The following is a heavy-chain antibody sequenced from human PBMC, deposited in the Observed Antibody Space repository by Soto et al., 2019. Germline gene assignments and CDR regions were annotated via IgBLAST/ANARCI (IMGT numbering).Heavy chain of an antibody. CDR1: GYSFTDYS. J-gene: IGHJ5*02. D-gene: IGHD3-10*01. Sequence: PGESLKISCKPSGYSFTDYSITWVRQMSGKGLEWMGRIDPRDSQTDYSPSFQGHVTVSADKSSGTAFLQWRRLKASDTAIYYCARTGSGSWLDPWGQGTLVTVSS. CDR3: ARTGSGSWLDP. CDR2: IDPRDSQT. V-gene: IGHV5-10-1*01.